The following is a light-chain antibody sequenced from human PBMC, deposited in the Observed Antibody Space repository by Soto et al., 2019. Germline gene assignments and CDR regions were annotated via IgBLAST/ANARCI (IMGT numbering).Light chain of an antibody. V-gene: IGLV1-40*01. CDR1: SSKIGAGYD. CDR2: GNS. Sequence: QSVLTQPPSVSGAPGQRVTISWTGSSSKIGAGYDVHWYQQLPGTAPKLLIYGNSNRPSGVPDRFSGSKSGTSASLAITGLQAKDEADYYCQSYDSSLSGSGVFGTGTKLTVL. CDR3: QSYDSSLSGSGV. J-gene: IGLJ1*01.